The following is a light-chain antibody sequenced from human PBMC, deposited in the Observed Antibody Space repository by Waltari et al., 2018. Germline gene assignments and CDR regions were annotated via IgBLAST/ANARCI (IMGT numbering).Light chain of an antibody. Sequence: EIVLIQSPATLALSPGAKAPFSCRASQSVRNYLAWFQQKPGQVPRPLIYDTSNRGTGVPARFSGSGSGTDFTLTISSLESEDFAVYYCQQRSSWPLTFGGGTKVQIK. V-gene: IGKV3-11*01. J-gene: IGKJ4*01. CDR1: QSVRNY. CDR2: DTS. CDR3: QQRSSWPLT.